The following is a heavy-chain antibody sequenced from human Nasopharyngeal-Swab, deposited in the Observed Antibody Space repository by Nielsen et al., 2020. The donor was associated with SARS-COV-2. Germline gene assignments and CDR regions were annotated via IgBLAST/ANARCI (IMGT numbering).Heavy chain of an antibody. CDR1: GYTFTSYG. Sequence: ASVKVSCKASGYTFTSYGISWVRQAPGQGLEWMGWISAYNGNTNYAQKLQGRVTMTTDTSTSTAYMELRSLRSDDTAVYYCARAVGREDIVVVPAAEPYYYGMDVWGQGTTVTVSS. D-gene: IGHD2-2*01. CDR2: ISAYNGNT. V-gene: IGHV1-18*01. CDR3: ARAVGREDIVVVPAAEPYYYGMDV. J-gene: IGHJ6*02.